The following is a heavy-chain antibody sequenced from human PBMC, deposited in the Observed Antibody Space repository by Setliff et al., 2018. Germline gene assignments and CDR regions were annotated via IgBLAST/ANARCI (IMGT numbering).Heavy chain of an antibody. CDR1: GDSILSPTYT. Sequence: PSETLSLTCTVSGDSILSPTYTWTWIRQLPGKGLEWIGYISRSGSTSYNPSLKRQITISLDTSKNQFSLKLSSVTAADTAVYYCARARGYSSSFYYYYYMDVWGRGTTVTVSS. V-gene: IGHV4-31*01. D-gene: IGHD6-6*01. J-gene: IGHJ6*03. CDR3: ARARGYSSSFYYYYYMDV. CDR2: ISRSGST.